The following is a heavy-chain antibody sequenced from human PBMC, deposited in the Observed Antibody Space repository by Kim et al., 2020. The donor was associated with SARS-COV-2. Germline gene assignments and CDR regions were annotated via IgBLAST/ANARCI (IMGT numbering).Heavy chain of an antibody. V-gene: IGHV3-30-3*01. CDR3: AGEHTTVIREGIKGDAFDI. J-gene: IGHJ3*02. CDR1: GFTFSSYA. CDR2: ILCDGDIK. D-gene: IGHD1-1*01. Sequence: GGSLRLSCAASGFTFSSYAMHWVRQAPGKGLEWVAVILCDGDIKCYADSVKGRFTISRDNSKNTLYLQMNSLRAEDTAVYYCAGEHTTVIREGIKGDAFDICGQGTMVTVSS.